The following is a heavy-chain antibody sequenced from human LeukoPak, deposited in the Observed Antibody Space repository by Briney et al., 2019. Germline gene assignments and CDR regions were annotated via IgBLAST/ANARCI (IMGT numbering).Heavy chain of an antibody. Sequence: ASVKVSCKASGYTFTSYDINWVRQATGQGLEWMGWMNPNSGNTGYAQKFQGRVTITRSTSISTDYMELSSLRSEDTAVYYCARGFDFWSGYYDWGQGTLVTVSS. D-gene: IGHD3-3*01. J-gene: IGHJ1*01. CDR1: GYTFTSYD. CDR2: MNPNSGNT. V-gene: IGHV1-8*03. CDR3: ARGFDFWSGYYD.